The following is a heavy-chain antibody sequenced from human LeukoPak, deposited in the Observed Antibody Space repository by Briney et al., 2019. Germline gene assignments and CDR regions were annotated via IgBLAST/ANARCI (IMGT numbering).Heavy chain of an antibody. D-gene: IGHD3-16*02. V-gene: IGHV3-30*02. CDR1: GLTFSSYG. Sequence: GGSLRLSCAASGLTFSSYGMHWVRQAPGKGLEWVAFIRYDGSNKYYADSVKGRFTISRDNSKNTLYLQMNSLRAEDTAVYYCAKETRRITFGGVIVKEFDYWGQGTLVTVSS. CDR2: IRYDGSNK. CDR3: AKETRRITFGGVIVKEFDY. J-gene: IGHJ4*02.